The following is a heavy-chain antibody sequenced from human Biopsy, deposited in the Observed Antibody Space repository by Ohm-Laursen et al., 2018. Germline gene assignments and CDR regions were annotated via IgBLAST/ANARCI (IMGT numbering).Heavy chain of an antibody. CDR3: ARERGGYKRTDY. CDR2: INTYNGNT. Sequence: AASARVSCKASGYTLTSYGISWVRQAPGQGLEWMGWINTYNGNTNYAQNLQGRVTMTTDTSTSTAYMELGSLRSDDTAVYYCARERGGYKRTDYWGQGTLVTVSS. J-gene: IGHJ4*02. V-gene: IGHV1-18*01. D-gene: IGHD5-24*01. CDR1: GYTLTSYG.